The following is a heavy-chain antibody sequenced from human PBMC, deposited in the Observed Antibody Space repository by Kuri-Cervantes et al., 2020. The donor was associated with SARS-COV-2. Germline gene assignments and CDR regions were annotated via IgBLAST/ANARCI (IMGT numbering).Heavy chain of an antibody. CDR2: IGTGGDT. CDR3: ARGNCSSTSCYPYFDY. Sequence: GESLKISCAASGFAFSSYVLHWVRRAPGKGPEWVSAIGTGGDTYYADSVKGRFTISRDNAKNSLYLQMNSLRAEDTAVYYCARGNCSSTSCYPYFDYWGQGTLVTVSS. D-gene: IGHD2-2*01. CDR1: GFAFSSYV. V-gene: IGHV3-47*02. J-gene: IGHJ4*02.